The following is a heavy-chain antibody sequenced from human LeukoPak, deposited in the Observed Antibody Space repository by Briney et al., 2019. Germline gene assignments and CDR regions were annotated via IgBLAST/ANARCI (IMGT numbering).Heavy chain of an antibody. J-gene: IGHJ4*02. CDR3: ARVSRWPRLLWFGELFSRVFDY. Sequence: GASVKVSCKVSGYTLTELSMHWVRQAPGKGLEWMGGFDPEDGETIYAQKFQGRVTMTEDTSTDTAYMELSSLRSEDTAVYYCARVSRWPRLLWFGELFSRVFDYWGQGTLVTVSS. CDR1: GYTLTELS. CDR2: FDPEDGET. V-gene: IGHV1-24*01. D-gene: IGHD3-10*01.